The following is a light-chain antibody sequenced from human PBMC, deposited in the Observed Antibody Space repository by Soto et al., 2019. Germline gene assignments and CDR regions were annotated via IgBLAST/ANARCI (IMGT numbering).Light chain of an antibody. CDR1: SSDVGGHNY. Sequence: HSVLTQPASVSGSPGQSITISCTGTSSDVGGHNYVSWYQQHPGKAPKLMIYEVSNRPSGVSNRFSGSKSGNTASRTISGLQAEDEVDYYCSSYTSSTPPYFFGTGTKVTVL. CDR2: EVS. CDR3: SSYTSSTPPYF. V-gene: IGLV2-14*01. J-gene: IGLJ1*01.